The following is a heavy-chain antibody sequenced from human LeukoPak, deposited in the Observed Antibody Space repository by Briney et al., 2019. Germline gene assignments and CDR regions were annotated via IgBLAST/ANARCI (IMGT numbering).Heavy chain of an antibody. J-gene: IGHJ4*02. V-gene: IGHV1-69*13. D-gene: IGHD3-10*01. Sequence: SGKVSCKASGGTFSSYAISWVRQAPGQGLEWMGGIIPIFGTANYAQKFQGRVTITADESTSTAYMELSSLRSEDTAVYYCAREDPMVRGVIDYWGQGTLVTVFS. CDR2: IIPIFGTA. CDR1: GGTFSSYA. CDR3: AREDPMVRGVIDY.